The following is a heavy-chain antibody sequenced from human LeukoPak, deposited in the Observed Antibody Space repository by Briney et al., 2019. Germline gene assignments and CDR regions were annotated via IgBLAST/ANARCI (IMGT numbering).Heavy chain of an antibody. V-gene: IGHV4-59*01. Sequence: SETLSLTCTVSGGSISSYYWSWIRQPPGKGLEWIGYIYYSGSTNYNPSLKSRVTISVDTSKNQFSLKLSSVTAADTAVYYCARDSHYDFWSGYYKDYYYYMDVWGKGTTVPDSS. D-gene: IGHD3-3*01. CDR2: IYYSGST. CDR3: ARDSHYDFWSGYYKDYYYYMDV. CDR1: GGSISSYY. J-gene: IGHJ6*03.